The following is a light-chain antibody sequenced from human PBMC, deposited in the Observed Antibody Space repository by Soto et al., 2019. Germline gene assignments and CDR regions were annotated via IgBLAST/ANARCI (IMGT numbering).Light chain of an antibody. CDR1: SSDVGGYNY. CDR3: CSYAGSVV. Sequence: QSALTQPRSVSGSPGQSVTISCTGTSSDVGGYNYVSWYQQHPGKAPKLMIYDVSKRPSGVPDRFSGSKSGKTASLTISGLQAEDEADYYCCSYAGSVVFGGGTKVTVL. CDR2: DVS. V-gene: IGLV2-11*01. J-gene: IGLJ2*01.